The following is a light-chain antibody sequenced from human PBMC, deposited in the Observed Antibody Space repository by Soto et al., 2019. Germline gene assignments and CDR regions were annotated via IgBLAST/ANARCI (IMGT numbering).Light chain of an antibody. CDR2: SAS. CDR3: LQGYNTFWT. CDR1: QPIGTS. Sequence: DIQMTQSPSSLSASVGDSVTVTCRASQPIGTSLHWYQQRARKAPKVLISSASRLQSGVSSRFSGSGSGTHFTLTISSLRPEDSATYYCLQGYNTFWTFGQGTKVEIK. J-gene: IGKJ1*01. V-gene: IGKV1-39*01.